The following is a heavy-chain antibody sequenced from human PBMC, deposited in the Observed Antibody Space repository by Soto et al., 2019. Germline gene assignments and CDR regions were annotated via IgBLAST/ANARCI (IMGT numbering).Heavy chain of an antibody. Sequence: QEQLVESGGGVIQPGRSLRLSCVASGFTFSNYGMHWVRQAPGKGPEWVAVIWYDGSNKDYADSVKGRFTISRDNSRNTLYLQMNSLRAEDTAVYYCASALETGDYWGQGTLVTVSS. CDR2: IWYDGSNK. V-gene: IGHV3-33*01. D-gene: IGHD3-10*01. J-gene: IGHJ4*02. CDR1: GFTFSNYG. CDR3: ASALETGDY.